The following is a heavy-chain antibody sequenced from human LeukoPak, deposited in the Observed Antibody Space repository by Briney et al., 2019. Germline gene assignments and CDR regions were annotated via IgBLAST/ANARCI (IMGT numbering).Heavy chain of an antibody. J-gene: IGHJ4*02. CDR2: IKSKTDGGTT. Sequence: PGGSLRLSCAASGFIFSNAWMNWVRQAPGKGLERVGRIKSKTDGGTTDYAAPVKGRFIISRDDSKNTLYLQMNSLKTEDTALYYCTTVYLTGEGNDYWGQGTLVTVSS. V-gene: IGHV3-15*07. CDR1: GFIFSNAW. D-gene: IGHD3-9*01. CDR3: TTVYLTGEGNDY.